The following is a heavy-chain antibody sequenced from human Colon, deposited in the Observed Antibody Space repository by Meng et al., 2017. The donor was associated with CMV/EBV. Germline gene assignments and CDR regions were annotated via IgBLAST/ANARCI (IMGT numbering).Heavy chain of an antibody. CDR2: IYRTGST. D-gene: IGHD3-16*01. Sequence: SETLSLTCTVSGESMRSHYWSWIRQPPGKGLEWIGSIYRTGSTFYNPSLKSRVTMSVDKSKNQFSLRLNSVTAADTAVYFCARGGRAEGELQNVDYWGQGTLVTVSS. J-gene: IGHJ4*02. V-gene: IGHV4-59*04. CDR3: ARGGRAEGELQNVDY. CDR1: GESMRSHY.